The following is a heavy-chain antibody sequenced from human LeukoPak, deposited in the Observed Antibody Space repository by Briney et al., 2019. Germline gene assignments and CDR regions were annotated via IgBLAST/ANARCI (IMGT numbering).Heavy chain of an antibody. V-gene: IGHV4-39*01. CDR1: GGSICSSSYY. CDR3: ARSRPANWGVYYYYGMDV. D-gene: IGHD7-27*01. J-gene: IGHJ6*02. Sequence: SETLSLTCTVSGGSICSSSYYWGWIRQPPGKGLEWIGSIYYSGSTYYNPSLKSRVTISVDTSKNQFSLKLSSVTAADTAVYYCARSRPANWGVYYYYGMDVWGQGTTVTVSS. CDR2: IYYSGST.